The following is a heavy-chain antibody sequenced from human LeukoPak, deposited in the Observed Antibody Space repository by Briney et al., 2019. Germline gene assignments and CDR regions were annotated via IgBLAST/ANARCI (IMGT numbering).Heavy chain of an antibody. CDR3: ARRQSSGWYYDAFDI. J-gene: IGHJ3*02. CDR1: GGSFSGYY. CDR2: INHSGST. V-gene: IGHV4-34*01. D-gene: IGHD6-19*01. Sequence: PSETLSLTCAVYGGSFSGYYWSWIRQPPGKGLEWIGEINHSGSTNYNPSLKSRVTISVDTSKNQFSLKLSSVTAADTAVYYCARRQSSGWYYDAFDIWGQGTMVTVSS.